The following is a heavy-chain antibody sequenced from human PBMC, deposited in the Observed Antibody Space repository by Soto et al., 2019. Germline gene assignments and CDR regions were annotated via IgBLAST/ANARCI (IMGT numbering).Heavy chain of an antibody. J-gene: IGHJ4*02. CDR1: GFCLSDYS. V-gene: IGHV3-23*05. CDR2: IDLSGTNT. D-gene: IGHD2-15*01. Sequence: GGSLRLSCAASGFCLSDYSMNWVRQAPGKGLEWVAFIDLSGTNTDYRESVKGRFTLSKDKSMKTVYLQMNSLRVEDAAVYYCTKDRVPDGIYSFDYWGQGALVTVSS. CDR3: TKDRVPDGIYSFDY.